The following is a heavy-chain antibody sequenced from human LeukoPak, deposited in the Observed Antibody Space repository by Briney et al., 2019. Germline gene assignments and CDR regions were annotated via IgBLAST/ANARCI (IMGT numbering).Heavy chain of an antibody. D-gene: IGHD5-24*01. CDR1: GGSISSGSYY. J-gene: IGHJ5*02. CDR2: IYTSGST. CDR3: ARDGYNFGTNWFDP. Sequence: SETLSLTCTVSGGSISSGSYYWSWIRQPAGKGLEWIGRIYTSGSTNYNPSLKSRVTISVDTSKNQFSLKLSSVTAADTAVYYCARDGYNFGTNWFDPWGQGTLVTVSS. V-gene: IGHV4-61*02.